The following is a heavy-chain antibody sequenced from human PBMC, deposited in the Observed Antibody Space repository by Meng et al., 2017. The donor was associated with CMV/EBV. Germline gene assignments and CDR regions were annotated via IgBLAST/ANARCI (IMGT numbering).Heavy chain of an antibody. CDR2: ISYDGSNK. D-gene: IGHD3-10*01. CDR3: ARDRGEADAFDI. Sequence: GESLKISCAASGFTFSSYAMHWVRQAPGKGLEWVAVISYDGSNKYYADSVKGRFTISRDNSKNTLYLQMNSLRAEDTAVYYCARDRGEADAFDIWGQGTMVTVS. J-gene: IGHJ3*02. CDR1: GFTFSSYA. V-gene: IGHV3-30*04.